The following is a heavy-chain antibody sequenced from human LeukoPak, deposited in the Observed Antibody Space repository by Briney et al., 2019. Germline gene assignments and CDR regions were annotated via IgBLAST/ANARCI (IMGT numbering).Heavy chain of an antibody. D-gene: IGHD5-18*01. V-gene: IGHV3-23*01. CDR2: ISGSGGST. J-gene: IGHJ4*02. CDR1: GFSFSSYA. Sequence: GGSLRLSCAASGFSFSSYAMSWVRQAPGKGLEWVSAISGSGGSTYYADSVKGRFTISRDNSKNTLYLQMNSLRAEDTAAYYCAHVLDTARGVMDYWGQGTLVTVSS. CDR3: AHVLDTARGVMDY.